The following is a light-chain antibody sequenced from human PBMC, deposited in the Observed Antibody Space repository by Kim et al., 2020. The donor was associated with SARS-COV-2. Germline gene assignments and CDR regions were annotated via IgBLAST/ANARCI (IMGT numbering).Light chain of an antibody. V-gene: IGKV1-5*03. CDR2: TAS. CDR3: QQYHSYPYT. CDR1: QSISGW. J-gene: IGKJ2*01. Sequence: EIKITQSPSTLSASVGDRVTITCRASQSISGWLAWYQQKPGIAPKLLIYTASTLESGVPSRFSGSGSGTEFTLTISSMQPDDFATYYCQQYHSYPYTFGQGTKLEI.